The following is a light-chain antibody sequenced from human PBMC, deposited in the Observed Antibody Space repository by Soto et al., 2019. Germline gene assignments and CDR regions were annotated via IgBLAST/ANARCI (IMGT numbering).Light chain of an antibody. V-gene: IGLV1-44*01. J-gene: IGLJ3*02. CDR3: AAWDDSLNVWM. CDR1: SSNIGSNT. CDR2: SNN. Sequence: QSVLTQPPSASGTPGQRVTISCSGSSSNIGSNTVNWYQQLPGTAPTLLIYSNNQRPSGVPDRFSASKSGTSASLAISGLQSEDEADYYCAAWDDSLNVWMFGGGTKLTVL.